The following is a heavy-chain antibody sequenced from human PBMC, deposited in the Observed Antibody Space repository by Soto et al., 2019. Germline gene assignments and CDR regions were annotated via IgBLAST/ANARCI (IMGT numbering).Heavy chain of an antibody. CDR2: IYYSGST. CDR3: ARAHGWFDP. CDR1: GGSISSYY. V-gene: IGHV4-59*01. Sequence: PSETLSLTCTVSGGSISSYYWSWIRQPPGKGLEWIGYIYYSGSTNYNPSLKSRVTISVDTSKNQFSLKLSSVTAADTAVYYCARAHGWFDPWGQGILVTVPS. J-gene: IGHJ5*02.